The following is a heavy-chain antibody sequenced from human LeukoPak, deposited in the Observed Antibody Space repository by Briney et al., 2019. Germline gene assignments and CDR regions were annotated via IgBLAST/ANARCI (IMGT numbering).Heavy chain of an antibody. J-gene: IGHJ4*02. CDR1: GFTFSSYW. V-gene: IGHV3-7*01. CDR3: ARGDYVWGSYRYTDTNYFDY. Sequence: GGSLRLSCAASGFTFSSYWMSWVRQAPGKGLEWVANIKQDGSEKYYVDSVKGRFTISRDNAKNSLYLQMNSLRAEDTAVYYCARGDYVWGSYRYTDTNYFDYWGQGTLVTVSS. CDR2: IKQDGSEK. D-gene: IGHD3-16*02.